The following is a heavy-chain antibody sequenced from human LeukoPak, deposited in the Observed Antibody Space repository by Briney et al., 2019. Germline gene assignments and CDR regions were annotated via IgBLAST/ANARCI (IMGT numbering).Heavy chain of an antibody. D-gene: IGHD3-10*01. V-gene: IGHV1-2*06. CDR3: ARDYYGSGSYSSWYFDY. Sequence: ASVKVSCKASGYTFTGYYMHWVRQAPGQGLEWMGRINPNSGGTNYAQKFQGRVTMTRDTSISTAYMELSRLRSDDTAEYYCARDYYGSGSYSSWYFDYWGQGTLVTVSS. CDR2: INPNSGGT. J-gene: IGHJ4*02. CDR1: GYTFTGYY.